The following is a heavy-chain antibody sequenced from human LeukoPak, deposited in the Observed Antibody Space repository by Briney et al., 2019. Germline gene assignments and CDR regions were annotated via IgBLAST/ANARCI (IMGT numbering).Heavy chain of an antibody. Sequence: SETLSLTCTVSGGSISSYYWSWIRQPPGKGLEWIGYIFYSGSSNYNPSLKSRVTISVDTSKDQFSLKLSSLTAADTAVYYCARRNYFEGSGYVSVEWSQGTLVTVSS. CDR1: GGSISSYY. J-gene: IGHJ4*02. CDR3: ARRNYFEGSGYVSVE. CDR2: IFYSGSS. D-gene: IGHD3-22*01. V-gene: IGHV4-59*12.